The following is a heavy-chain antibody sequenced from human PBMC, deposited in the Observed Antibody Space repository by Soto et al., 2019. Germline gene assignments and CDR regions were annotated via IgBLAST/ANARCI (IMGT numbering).Heavy chain of an antibody. J-gene: IGHJ4*02. CDR2: ISSSGVST. Sequence: PGGSLRLSCSVSGFSFTAYAMHWVRQAPNKGLEYVSSISSSGVSTYYADAVKGRFTISRDNSKSTLSLQMSSLRVDDTGVYYCVKDRYVDYWGQGTLVTVYS. CDR1: GFSFTAYA. CDR3: VKDRYVDY. V-gene: IGHV3-64D*06.